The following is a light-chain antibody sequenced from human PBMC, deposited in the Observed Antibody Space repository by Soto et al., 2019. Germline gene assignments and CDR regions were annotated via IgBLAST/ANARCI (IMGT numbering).Light chain of an antibody. CDR2: KES. J-gene: IGKJ2*01. V-gene: IGKV1-5*03. CDR1: QSISSW. Sequence: DIQMTQSPSTLSASVGDRVTITCRASQSISSWLAWNQQKPGKAPKLLIYKESSLESGVPSRFSGSGSRTEFALTISSLQPDEFETYYCQQYNSYPYTFGQGTKLEIK. CDR3: QQYNSYPYT.